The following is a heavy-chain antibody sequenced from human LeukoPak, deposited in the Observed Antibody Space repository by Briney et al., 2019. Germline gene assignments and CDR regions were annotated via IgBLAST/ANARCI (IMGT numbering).Heavy chain of an antibody. Sequence: GGSLRLSCAASGFTFSSYSMNWVRQAPGKGLEWVAFIRYGGSDKYYADSVKGRFTISRDNSKNTLYLQMNSLRVEDTAVYYCAKEVEVPAALYYYYYYMDVWGKGTTVTVSS. D-gene: IGHD2-2*01. CDR2: IRYGGSDK. J-gene: IGHJ6*03. CDR1: GFTFSSYS. CDR3: AKEVEVPAALYYYYYYMDV. V-gene: IGHV3-30*02.